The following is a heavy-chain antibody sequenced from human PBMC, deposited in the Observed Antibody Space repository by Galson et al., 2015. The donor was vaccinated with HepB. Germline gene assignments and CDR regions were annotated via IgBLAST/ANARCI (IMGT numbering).Heavy chain of an antibody. CDR3: ARDEGPRYCSGGSCYFPSY. J-gene: IGHJ4*02. CDR1: GFTFSSYW. CDR2: IKQDGSEK. Sequence: SLRLSCAASGFTFSSYWMSWVRQAPGKGLEWVANIKQDGSEKYYVDSVKGRFTISRDNAKNSLYLQMNSLRAEDTAVYYCARDEGPRYCSGGSCYFPSYWGQGTLVTVSS. V-gene: IGHV3-7*03. D-gene: IGHD2-15*01.